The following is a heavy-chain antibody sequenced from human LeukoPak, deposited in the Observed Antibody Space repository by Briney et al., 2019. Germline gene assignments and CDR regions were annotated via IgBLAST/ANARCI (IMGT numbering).Heavy chain of an antibody. D-gene: IGHD3-22*01. CDR2: ISSSSSYI. V-gene: IGHV3-21*01. CDR3: ARAEYYYDSSGYTFFDY. Sequence: GGSLRLSCAASGFTFSSYSMNWVRQAPGKGLEWASSISSSSSYIYYADSVKGRFTISRDNAKNSLYLQMNSLRAEDTAVYYCARAEYYYDSSGYTFFDYWGQGTLVTVSS. J-gene: IGHJ4*02. CDR1: GFTFSSYS.